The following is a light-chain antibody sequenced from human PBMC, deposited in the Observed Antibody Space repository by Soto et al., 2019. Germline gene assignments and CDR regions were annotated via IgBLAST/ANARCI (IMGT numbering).Light chain of an antibody. V-gene: IGKV3-20*01. J-gene: IGKJ4*01. CDR1: QTVRNNY. CDR3: QQYGSSPLT. CDR2: GAS. Sequence: IVLTQSPGTLSLSAGERATLSCRASQTVRNNYLAWYQQKPGQAPRLLIYGASSRATGIPDRFSGSGSGTDFTLTISRLEPEDFAVYYCQQYGSSPLTFGGGTKVDIK.